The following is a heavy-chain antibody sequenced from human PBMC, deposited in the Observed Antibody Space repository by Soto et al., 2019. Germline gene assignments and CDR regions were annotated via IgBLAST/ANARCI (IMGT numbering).Heavy chain of an antibody. Sequence: PSETLSLTCAVYGGSFSGYYWSWIRQPPGKGLEWIGEINHSGSTNYNPSLKSRVTISVDTSKNQFSLKLSSVTAADTAVYYCARGRRGVRGVIIGGFYYFDYWGQGTLVTVS. D-gene: IGHD3-10*01. CDR1: GGSFSGYY. CDR3: ARGRRGVRGVIIGGFYYFDY. V-gene: IGHV4-34*01. CDR2: INHSGST. J-gene: IGHJ4*02.